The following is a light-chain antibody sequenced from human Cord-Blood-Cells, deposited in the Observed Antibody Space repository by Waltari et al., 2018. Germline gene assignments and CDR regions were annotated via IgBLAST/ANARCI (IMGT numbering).Light chain of an antibody. V-gene: IGLV2-14*03. CDR2: DVS. CDR1: SFEVGGYNY. Sequence: YALTQPAPVSGSPGQSITISCTGTSFEVGGYNYFAWYQQHPGKAPKLMIYDVSNRPSGVSNRFSGSKSGNTASLTISGLQDEDEADYYCSSYTSSSTWVFGGETKLTVL. J-gene: IGLJ3*02. CDR3: SSYTSSSTWV.